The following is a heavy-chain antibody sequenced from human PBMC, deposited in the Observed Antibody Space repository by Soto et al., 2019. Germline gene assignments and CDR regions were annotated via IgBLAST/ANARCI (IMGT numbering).Heavy chain of an antibody. Sequence: EVQLVVSGGGLVQFGGSLRLSCAASGFTFSSYWMHWVRQVPGKGLVWVSRIKGDGTNTGYADSVKGRFTISRDNVKNTLYLQMNSLRAEDTAVYYCARGLSGYYGFDYWGQGTLVTVSS. D-gene: IGHD5-12*01. CDR1: GFTFSSYW. V-gene: IGHV3-74*01. CDR3: ARGLSGYYGFDY. CDR2: IKGDGTNT. J-gene: IGHJ4*02.